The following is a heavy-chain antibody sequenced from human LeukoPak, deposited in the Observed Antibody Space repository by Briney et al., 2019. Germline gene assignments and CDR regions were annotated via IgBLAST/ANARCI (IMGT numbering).Heavy chain of an antibody. CDR2: IYYSGST. J-gene: IGHJ4*02. D-gene: IGHD3-10*01. CDR1: GGSISSSSYY. V-gene: IGHV4-39*01. Sequence: PSETLSLTCTVSGGSISSSSYYWGWIRQPPGKGLEWIGSIYYSGSTYYNPSLKSRVTISVDTSKNQFSLKLSSVTAADTAVYYCARLTMVRGVIIDYYFDYWGQGTLVTVSS. CDR3: ARLTMVRGVIIDYYFDY.